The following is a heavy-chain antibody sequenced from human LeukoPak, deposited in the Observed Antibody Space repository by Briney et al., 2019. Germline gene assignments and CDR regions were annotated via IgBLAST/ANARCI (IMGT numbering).Heavy chain of an antibody. CDR1: GGSFSGYY. CDR2: INHSGST. V-gene: IGHV4-34*01. D-gene: IGHD2-2*01. Sequence: KPSETLSLTCAVYGGSFSGYYWSWIRQPPGKGLEWIGEINHSGSTNYNPSLKSRVTISVDTSKNQFSLKLSSVTAADTAVYYCARRNGGYCSSTGCHLRGINWFDPWGQGTLVTVSS. CDR3: ARRNGGYCSSTGCHLRGINWFDP. J-gene: IGHJ5*02.